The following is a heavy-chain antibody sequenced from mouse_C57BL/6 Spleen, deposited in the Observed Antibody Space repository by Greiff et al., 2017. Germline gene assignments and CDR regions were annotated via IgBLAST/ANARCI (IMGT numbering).Heavy chain of an antibody. CDR2: INPSTGGT. CDR1: GYSFTGYY. CDR3: TTAGSSYLWFAY. Sequence: EVQLQQSGPELVKPGASVKISCKASGYSFTGYYMNWVKQSPEKSLEWIGEINPSTGGTTYNQKFKAKATLTVDKSSSTSYMQLKSLTSEDSAVYYCTTAGSSYLWFAYWGQGTLVTVSA. J-gene: IGHJ3*01. D-gene: IGHD1-1*01. V-gene: IGHV1-42*01.